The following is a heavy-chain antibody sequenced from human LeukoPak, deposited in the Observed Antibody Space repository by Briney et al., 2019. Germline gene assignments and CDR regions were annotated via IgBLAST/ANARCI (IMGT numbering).Heavy chain of an antibody. J-gene: IGHJ4*02. V-gene: IGHV4-38-2*01. CDR3: ARLSGAPVRHPIYHFDY. Sequence: PSETLSLTCAVSGYSISNDYYWGWVRQPPGKGLEWIGNIYHSGSTYKNPSLKSRLTMSLGTSKNQFSLKLISVTAADTAMYYCARLSGAPVRHPIYHFDYWGQGTQVTVSS. CDR2: IYHSGST. D-gene: IGHD2-2*02. CDR1: GYSISNDYY.